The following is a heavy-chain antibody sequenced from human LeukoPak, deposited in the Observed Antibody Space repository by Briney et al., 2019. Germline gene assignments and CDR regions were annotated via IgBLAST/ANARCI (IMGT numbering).Heavy chain of an antibody. CDR2: INIDGSNT. J-gene: IGHJ6*03. CDR3: VRDSSYYMDV. CDR1: GFTFSNYW. Sequence: PGGSLRLSCAASGFTFSNYWMHWVRQVPGKGLVWVSRINIDGSNTIYADSVKGRFTISRDNAKNTLYLQMNSLRAEDTAIYYCVRDSSYYMDVWGKGTTVTVSS. V-gene: IGHV3-74*01. D-gene: IGHD1-7*01.